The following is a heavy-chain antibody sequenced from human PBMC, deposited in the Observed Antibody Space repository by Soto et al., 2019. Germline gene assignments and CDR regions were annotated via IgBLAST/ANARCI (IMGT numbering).Heavy chain of an antibody. V-gene: IGHV1-18*01. Sequence: QVQLVQSGPEVKKPGASVKVSCKTSGYTFTSSGISWVRQAPGQGLAWMGWISANNGNTNYAQIVQGRATMTTDTSTSTAYMELRSLRTDDTAVYYCARCGNWNYASDSWGQGTLVTVAS. J-gene: IGHJ4*02. CDR1: GYTFTSSG. CDR2: ISANNGNT. D-gene: IGHD1-7*01. CDR3: ARCGNWNYASDS.